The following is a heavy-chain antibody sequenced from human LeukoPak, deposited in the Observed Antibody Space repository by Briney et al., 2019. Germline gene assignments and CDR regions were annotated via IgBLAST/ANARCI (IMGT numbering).Heavy chain of an antibody. Sequence: GRSLRLSCAASGFTFSSYAMHWVRQAPGKGLEWVAVISYDGSNKYYADSVKGRFTISRDNSKNTLYLQMNSLRAEDTAVYYCASWGGYDFRENDAFDIWGQGTMVTVSS. J-gene: IGHJ3*02. D-gene: IGHD5-12*01. CDR3: ASWGGYDFRENDAFDI. CDR1: GFTFSSYA. CDR2: ISYDGSNK. V-gene: IGHV3-30-3*01.